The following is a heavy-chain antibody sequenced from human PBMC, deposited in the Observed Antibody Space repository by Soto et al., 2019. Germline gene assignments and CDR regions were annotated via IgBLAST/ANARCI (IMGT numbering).Heavy chain of an antibody. Sequence: GGSLRLSCAASGFAFSNFAMSWVRQAPGKGLEWVSSISSTTNYIYYGDSMKGRFTISRDNAKNSLYLEMNSLRAEDTAVYYCARESEDLTSNFDYWGQGTLVTVSS. V-gene: IGHV3-21*06. CDR3: ARESEDLTSNFDY. CDR2: ISSTTNYI. CDR1: GFAFSNFA. J-gene: IGHJ4*02.